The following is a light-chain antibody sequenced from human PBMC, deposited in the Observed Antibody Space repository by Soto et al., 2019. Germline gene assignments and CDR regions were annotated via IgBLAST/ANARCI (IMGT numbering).Light chain of an antibody. Sequence: VLTQSPGTLSLSPGERVTLSCRASQSVSNNYLAWYQQKPGQAPRLLIYGASNGATGIPARFSGSGSGTDFTLTISSLEPEDFAVYYCQQRSNWPLTFGQGTRLEIK. CDR1: QSVSNNY. J-gene: IGKJ5*01. V-gene: IGKV3-11*01. CDR2: GAS. CDR3: QQRSNWPLT.